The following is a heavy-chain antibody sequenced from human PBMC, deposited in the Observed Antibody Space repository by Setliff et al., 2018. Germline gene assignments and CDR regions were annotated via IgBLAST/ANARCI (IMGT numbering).Heavy chain of an antibody. CDR1: GASITSYY. V-gene: IGHV4-39*01. CDR2: IYYSGST. D-gene: IGHD3-10*01. Sequence: SETLSLTCSVSGASITSYYWGLIRQPPGKGLEWVATIYYSGSTYSNPSLKSRLIISVEAPDNQFSVKLSSVTAADTAVYYCARHKSNGSGSYPSLYMDVWGKGIMVTVSS. CDR3: ARHKSNGSGSYPSLYMDV. J-gene: IGHJ6*03.